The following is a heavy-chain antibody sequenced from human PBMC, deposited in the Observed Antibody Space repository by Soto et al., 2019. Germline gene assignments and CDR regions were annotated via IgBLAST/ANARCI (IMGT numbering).Heavy chain of an antibody. J-gene: IGHJ4*02. D-gene: IGHD3-9*01. CDR2: IWYDGSNK. Sequence: GGSLRLSCAASGFTFSSYGMHWVRQAPGKGLEWVAVIWYDGSNKYYADSVKGRFTISRDNSKNTLYLQMNSLRAEDTAVYYCARNLLRYFDSNYFDYWGQGTLVTVSS. CDR1: GFTFSSYG. V-gene: IGHV3-33*01. CDR3: ARNLLRYFDSNYFDY.